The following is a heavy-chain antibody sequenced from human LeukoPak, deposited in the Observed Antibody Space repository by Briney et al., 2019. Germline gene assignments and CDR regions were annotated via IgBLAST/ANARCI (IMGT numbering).Heavy chain of an antibody. CDR2: ISGSGGST. Sequence: GGSLTLSCAASGFTFSSYGMSWVRQAPGEGLEWVSSISGSGGSTYYADSVKGRFTISRDSSKNTVYLQMNGLRAEDTAVYYCAKGGNSGRTYYYYYMDVWGKGTTVTVSS. J-gene: IGHJ6*03. V-gene: IGHV3-23*01. CDR1: GFTFSSYG. D-gene: IGHD6-19*01. CDR3: AKGGNSGRTYYYYYMDV.